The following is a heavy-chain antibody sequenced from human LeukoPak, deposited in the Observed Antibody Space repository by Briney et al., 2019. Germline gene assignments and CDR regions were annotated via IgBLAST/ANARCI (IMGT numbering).Heavy chain of an antibody. V-gene: IGHV4-59*01. Sequence: SETLSLTCTVSGGSISSYYWSWIRQPPGKGLEWIGYIYYSGSTNYNPSLKSRVTISVDTSKNQFSLKLSSVTAADTAVYYCARDQGPPGDTAMEYYYYYYGMDVWGQGTTVTVSS. CDR3: ARDQGPPGDTAMEYYYYYYGMDV. D-gene: IGHD5-18*01. CDR2: IYYSGST. J-gene: IGHJ6*02. CDR1: GGSISSYY.